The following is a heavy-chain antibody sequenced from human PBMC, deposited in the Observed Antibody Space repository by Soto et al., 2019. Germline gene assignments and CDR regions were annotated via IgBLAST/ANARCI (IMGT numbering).Heavy chain of an antibody. CDR1: GGSFSGYY. Sequence: PXETLSLTCAVYGGSFSGYYWSWIRQPPGKGLEWIGEINHSGSTNYNPSLKSRVTISVDTSKNQFSLKLSSVTAADTAVYYCERVSGWYANWFDPWGQGTLVTVSS. J-gene: IGHJ5*02. D-gene: IGHD6-19*01. CDR3: ERVSGWYANWFDP. V-gene: IGHV4-34*01. CDR2: INHSGST.